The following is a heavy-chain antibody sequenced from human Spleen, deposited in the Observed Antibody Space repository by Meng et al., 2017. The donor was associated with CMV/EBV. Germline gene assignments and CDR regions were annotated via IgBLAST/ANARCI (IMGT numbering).Heavy chain of an antibody. CDR3: AKDEIAAAGSGLWDY. J-gene: IGHJ4*02. CDR1: GFTFSSYW. Sequence: GESLKISCAASGFTFSSYWMTWVRQAPGKGLEWVSAISGSGGSTYYADSVKGRFTISRDNSKSTLYLQMNSLRAEDTAVYYWAKDEIAAAGSGLWDYWGQGTLVTVSS. CDR2: ISGSGGST. D-gene: IGHD6-13*01. V-gene: IGHV3-23*01.